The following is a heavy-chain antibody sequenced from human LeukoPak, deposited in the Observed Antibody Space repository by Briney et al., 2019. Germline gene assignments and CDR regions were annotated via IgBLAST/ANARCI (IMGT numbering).Heavy chain of an antibody. Sequence: SETLSLTCTVSGGSISNYYWSWIRQPPGEGLEWIGYIYYSGSTNYNPSLKSRVTISIDTSKNQFSLKLRSVTPADTAVYYCASEHRNQNCFDPWGQGTLVTVSS. D-gene: IGHD1-14*01. CDR2: IYYSGST. CDR3: ASEHRNQNCFDP. V-gene: IGHV4-59*01. J-gene: IGHJ5*02. CDR1: GGSISNYY.